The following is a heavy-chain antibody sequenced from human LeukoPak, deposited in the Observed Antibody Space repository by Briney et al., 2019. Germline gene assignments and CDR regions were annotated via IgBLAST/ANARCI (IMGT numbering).Heavy chain of an antibody. Sequence: PSETLSLTCTVSGASISSHYWSWIRQPAGKGLEWIGYINYSGSTNYNPSLKSRVTISVDTSKNQFSLKLSSVTAADTAVYYCARKVRPDYSRFDYWGQGTLVTVSS. CDR2: INYSGST. V-gene: IGHV4-59*08. CDR3: ARKVRPDYSRFDY. J-gene: IGHJ4*02. CDR1: GASISSHY. D-gene: IGHD4/OR15-4a*01.